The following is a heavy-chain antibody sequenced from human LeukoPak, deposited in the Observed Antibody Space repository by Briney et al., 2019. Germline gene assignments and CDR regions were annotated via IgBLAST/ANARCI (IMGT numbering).Heavy chain of an antibody. Sequence: GGSLRLSCAASGFTFSSYSMNWVRQAPGKGLEWVSYISSSSSTIYYADSVKSRFTISRDNAKNSLYLQMNSLRAEDTAVYYCAHLNPNYFDYWGQGTLVTVSS. CDR2: ISSSSSTI. D-gene: IGHD1-14*01. CDR3: AHLNPNYFDY. CDR1: GFTFSSYS. J-gene: IGHJ4*02. V-gene: IGHV3-48*01.